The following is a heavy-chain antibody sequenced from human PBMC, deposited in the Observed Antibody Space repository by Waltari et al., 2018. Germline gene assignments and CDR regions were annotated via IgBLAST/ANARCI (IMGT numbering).Heavy chain of an antibody. CDR2: INSDGSST. CDR3: ARGGYSYGRLT. CDR1: GFTFSSYW. D-gene: IGHD5-18*01. Sequence: EVQLVESGGGLVQPGGSLRLSCAASGFTFSSYWLHWVRQAPGEGLVWVSRINSDGSSTSYADPVKGRFTISRDNAKNTLYLQMNSLRAEDTAVYYCARGGYSYGRLTWGQGTLVTVSS. J-gene: IGHJ4*02. V-gene: IGHV3-74*01.